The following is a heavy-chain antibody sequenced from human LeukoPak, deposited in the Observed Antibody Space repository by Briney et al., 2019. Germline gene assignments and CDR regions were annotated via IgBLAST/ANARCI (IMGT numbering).Heavy chain of an antibody. D-gene: IGHD3-3*01. J-gene: IGHJ6*02. V-gene: IGHV1-69*13. CDR2: IITIFGTA. CDR3: ARSSGTGLALDWAYYYYGMDV. CDR1: GGTFSSYA. Sequence: ASVEVSCKASGGTFSSYAISWVRQAPGQGLEWMGGIITIFGTANYAQKFQGRVTITADESTSTAYMELSSLRSEDTAVYYCARSSGTGLALDWAYYYYGMDVWGQGTTVTVSS.